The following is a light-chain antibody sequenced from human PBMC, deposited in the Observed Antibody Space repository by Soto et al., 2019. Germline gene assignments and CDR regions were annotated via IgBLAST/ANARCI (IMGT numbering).Light chain of an antibody. Sequence: DIQMTHSPSSLSASVVDRVTITFLASQSISSYLNWYQQKPGKAPKLLIYAASSLQSGVPSRFSGSGSGTDFTLTISSLQPEDFATYYCQKSYSTLGTFGQGTKVDIK. CDR2: AAS. CDR1: QSISSY. V-gene: IGKV1-39*01. J-gene: IGKJ1*01. CDR3: QKSYSTLGT.